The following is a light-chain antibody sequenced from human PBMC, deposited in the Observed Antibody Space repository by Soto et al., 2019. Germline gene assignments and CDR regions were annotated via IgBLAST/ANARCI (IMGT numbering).Light chain of an antibody. J-gene: IGKJ4*01. CDR1: QSVSSN. Sequence: EIVMTQSPATLSVSPGEGATLSCRASQSVSSNLAWYQQKPGQAPRLLIYAASTRATGIPARFRGSGSGTEFTLTITSLQSEDFADYYCQQYNNWPPLTFGGGTKV. CDR2: AAS. CDR3: QQYNNWPPLT. V-gene: IGKV3-15*01.